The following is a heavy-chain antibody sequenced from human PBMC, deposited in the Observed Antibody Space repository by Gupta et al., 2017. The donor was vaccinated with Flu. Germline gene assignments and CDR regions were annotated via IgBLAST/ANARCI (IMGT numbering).Heavy chain of an antibody. CDR2: IYYSGST. D-gene: IGHD3-22*01. Sequence: WVWIRPPPGKGLEWIGSIYYSGSTYYNPSLESRITMSVDTPKNKFSLKLRSVTAADTAVYYCARHGDSSGYFGDYYYYMDVWGKGTTVTVSS. CDR3: ARHGDSSGYFGDYYYYMDV. V-gene: IGHV4-39*01. J-gene: IGHJ6*03.